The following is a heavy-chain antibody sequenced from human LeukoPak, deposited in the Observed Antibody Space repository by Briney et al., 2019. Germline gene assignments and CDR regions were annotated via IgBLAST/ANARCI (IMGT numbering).Heavy chain of an antibody. CDR3: ARDLEGATGDY. D-gene: IGHD1-26*01. J-gene: IGHJ4*02. CDR1: GYTFTSYY. V-gene: IGHV1-46*01. Sequence: ASVKVSCKASGYTFTSYYMHWVRQAPGQGLEWMGIINPSGGGTSYAQKFQGRVTLTRDTSTSTVYMELSSLRSEDTAVYYCARDLEGATGDYWGQGTLVTVSS. CDR2: INPSGGGT.